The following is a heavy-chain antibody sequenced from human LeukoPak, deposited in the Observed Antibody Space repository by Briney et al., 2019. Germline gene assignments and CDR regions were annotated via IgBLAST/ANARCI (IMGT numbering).Heavy chain of an antibody. CDR3: ARGGHSSFDY. J-gene: IGHJ4*02. Sequence: GGSLRLSCAAPGFTFSNFWLRWVRQAPGKGLEWVSRITSDGSNINYADSVQGRFTISRDNAKNTLYLQMNSLRAEDTAVYYCARGGHSSFDYWGQGALVTVSS. V-gene: IGHV3-74*01. CDR2: ITSDGSNI. D-gene: IGHD3-16*01. CDR1: GFTFSNFW.